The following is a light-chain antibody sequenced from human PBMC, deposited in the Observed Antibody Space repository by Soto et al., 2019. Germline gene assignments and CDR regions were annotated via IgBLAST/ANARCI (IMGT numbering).Light chain of an antibody. CDR2: EVS. V-gene: IGLV2-14*01. CDR1: SSDVGGYNY. J-gene: IGLJ1*01. CDR3: SSYTSSNNYV. Sequence: QSVLTQPASVSGSPGQSITISCTGTSSDVGGYNYVSWYQQHPGKAPKLMIYEVSNRPSGVSNRFSGSKSGNTASLTISGLQAEDEADYYCSSYTSSNNYVFGTRTKLTVL.